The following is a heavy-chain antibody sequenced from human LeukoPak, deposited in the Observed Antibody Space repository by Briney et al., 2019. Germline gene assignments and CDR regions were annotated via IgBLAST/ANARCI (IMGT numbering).Heavy chain of an antibody. Sequence: ASVKVSCKASGYTFIDFYVHWFRQAPGQGLEWVGEVNNNNGGTKYAQKFQGRVTLTRDTSIRTAYLELSGLRSDDTAVYYCARDSAPATGLSLDYWGHGTLVTVSS. J-gene: IGHJ4*01. CDR3: ARDSAPATGLSLDY. V-gene: IGHV1-2*02. D-gene: IGHD2-2*01. CDR2: VNNNNGGT. CDR1: GYTFIDFY.